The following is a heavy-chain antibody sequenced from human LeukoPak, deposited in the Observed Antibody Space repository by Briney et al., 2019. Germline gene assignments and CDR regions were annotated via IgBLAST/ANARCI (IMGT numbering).Heavy chain of an antibody. CDR2: ISSSSSNI. CDR3: VRDGYRAFDI. CDR1: GFTFSSYS. Sequence: GGSLSLSCAASGFTFSSYSMRWVRHAQGKGLEWVSYISSSSSNIYYADSVKGRFTIYRDNGKNSLYVQMNSLRDEHTAVYYCVRDGYRAFDIWGQGTMVTVSS. J-gene: IGHJ3*02. D-gene: IGHD5-12*01. V-gene: IGHV3-48*02.